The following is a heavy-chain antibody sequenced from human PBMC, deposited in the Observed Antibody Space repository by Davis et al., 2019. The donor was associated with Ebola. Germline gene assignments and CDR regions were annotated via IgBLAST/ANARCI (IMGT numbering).Heavy chain of an antibody. J-gene: IGHJ4*02. V-gene: IGHV3-23*01. CDR2: ISGSGGNT. CDR1: GFTFSSYA. D-gene: IGHD2-21*01. Sequence: GESLKISCAASGFTFSSYAMSWVRQAPGKGLEWVSAISGSGGNTYYADSVKGRFTIARDNSKNTLYLQMNSLRAEDTAVYYCAKGHIVVVIAIGHWGQGTLVTVSS. CDR3: AKGHIVVVIAIGH.